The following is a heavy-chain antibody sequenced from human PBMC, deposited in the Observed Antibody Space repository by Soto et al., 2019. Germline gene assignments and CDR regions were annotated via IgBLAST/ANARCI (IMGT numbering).Heavy chain of an antibody. CDR1: GYTFTRYA. Sequence: ASVQVSCKASGYTFTRYAMHWVSRAPGQRLEWMGWINAGNGNTKYSQKFQGRVTITRDTSASTAYMELSSLRSEDTAVYYCARGASITMIVVVPMTFDYWGQGTLVTVSS. CDR3: ARGASITMIVVVPMTFDY. J-gene: IGHJ4*02. V-gene: IGHV1-3*01. CDR2: INAGNGNT. D-gene: IGHD3-22*01.